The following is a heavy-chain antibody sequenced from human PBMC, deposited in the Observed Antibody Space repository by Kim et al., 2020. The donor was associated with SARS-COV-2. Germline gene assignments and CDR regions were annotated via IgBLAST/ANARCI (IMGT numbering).Heavy chain of an antibody. D-gene: IGHD2-2*01. CDR2: ISSSSSYI. V-gene: IGHV3-21*01. Sequence: GGSLRLSCAASGFTFSSYSMNWVRQAPGKGLEWVSSISSSSSYIYYADSVKGRFTISRDNAKNSLYLQMNSLRAEDTAVYYCARGMGVVVPAAIPYWGQGTLVTVSS. CDR1: GFTFSSYS. J-gene: IGHJ4*02. CDR3: ARGMGVVVPAAIPY.